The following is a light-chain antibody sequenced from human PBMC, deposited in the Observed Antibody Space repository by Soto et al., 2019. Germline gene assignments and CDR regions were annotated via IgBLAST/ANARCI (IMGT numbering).Light chain of an antibody. Sequence: QSVLTQPASVSGAPGQSITISCTGTSSDVGGYNYVSWYQQHPGKAPILMIYDVSNRPSGVSNRFSGSKSGNTASLTISGLQAEDEADYYCSSYTSSSTLLYVFGTGTKLTVL. J-gene: IGLJ1*01. CDR2: DVS. V-gene: IGLV2-14*01. CDR1: SSDVGGYNY. CDR3: SSYTSSSTLLYV.